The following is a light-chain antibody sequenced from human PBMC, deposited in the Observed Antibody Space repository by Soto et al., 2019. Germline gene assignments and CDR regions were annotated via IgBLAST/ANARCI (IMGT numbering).Light chain of an antibody. CDR2: EVS. CDR1: SSDVGGYNY. J-gene: IGLJ1*01. CDR3: SSYAGSSNV. V-gene: IGLV2-14*01. Sequence: QPVLTQPASVSGSPGQSITISCTETSSDVGGYNYVSWYQQHPGKAPKLMIYEVSNRPSGVSNRFSGSKSDNTASLTVSDLQAEDEAAYYCSSYAGSSNVFGTGTKVTVL.